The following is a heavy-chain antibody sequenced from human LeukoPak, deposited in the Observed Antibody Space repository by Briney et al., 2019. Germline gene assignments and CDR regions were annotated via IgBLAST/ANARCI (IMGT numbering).Heavy chain of an antibody. J-gene: IGHJ6*03. CDR2: INAGNGNT. CDR3: ARARYESRIWPKSRYDYYHYMDV. Sequence: ASVKVSCKASGYTFTSYVIHWVRQAPGQRLEWMGWINAGNGNTKYSQEFQDRVTITRDTSASTAYMALSSLRSEDMAVYYCARARYESRIWPKSRYDYYHYMDVWGKGTTVTVSS. V-gene: IGHV1-3*03. CDR1: GYTFTSYV. D-gene: IGHD2-15*01.